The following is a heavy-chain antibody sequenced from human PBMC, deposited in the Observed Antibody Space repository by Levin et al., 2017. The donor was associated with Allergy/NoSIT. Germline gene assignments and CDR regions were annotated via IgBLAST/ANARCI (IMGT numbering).Heavy chain of an antibody. CDR3: ARSGGRSTFFGVAVPVYYGLDV. D-gene: IGHD3-3*01. CDR2: ISGSRGRT. CDR1: GFTFTEYG. V-gene: IGHV3-23*01. J-gene: IGHJ6*02. Sequence: GESLKISCAASGFTFTEYGMSWVRQAPGKGLEWVSIISGSRGRTYYADSVKGRFTISGDTSRNTLYLEMNSLRAEDTALYYCARSGGRSTFFGVAVPVYYGLDVWGQGTTVTVSS.